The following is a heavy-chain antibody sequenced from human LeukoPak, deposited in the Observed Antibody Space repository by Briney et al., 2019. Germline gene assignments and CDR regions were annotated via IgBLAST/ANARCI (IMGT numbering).Heavy chain of an antibody. D-gene: IGHD3-22*01. V-gene: IGHV4-59*01. CDR1: GGSISSYY. J-gene: IGHJ3*02. CDR2: IYYSGST. CDR3: ARGRDYYDSWGAFDI. Sequence: PSETLSLTCTVSGGSISSYYWSWIRQPPGKGLEWIGYIYYSGSTNYNPSPKSRVTISVDTSKNQFSLKLSSVTAADTSVYYCARGRDYYDSWGAFDIWGQGTMVTVSS.